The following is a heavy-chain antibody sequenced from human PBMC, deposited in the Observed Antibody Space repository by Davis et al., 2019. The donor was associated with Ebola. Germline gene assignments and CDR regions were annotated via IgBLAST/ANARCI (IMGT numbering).Heavy chain of an antibody. V-gene: IGHV3-64*04. Sequence: PGGSLRLSCSASGFTFSSYAMHWVRQAPGKGLEYVSAISSNGGSTYYTDSVKGRFTISRDNSKNMLFLQMNSLRAEDTAVYYCAQRWGSYRYFRHWGQGTLVTVSS. CDR1: GFTFSSYA. D-gene: IGHD3-16*02. CDR2: ISSNGGST. J-gene: IGHJ4*02. CDR3: AQRWGSYRYFRH.